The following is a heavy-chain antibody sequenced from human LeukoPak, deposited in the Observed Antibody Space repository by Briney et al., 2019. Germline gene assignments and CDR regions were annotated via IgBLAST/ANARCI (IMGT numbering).Heavy chain of an antibody. Sequence: GRSLRLSCAASGFTFSDYYMTWIRQAPGKGLEWVSYITTNSGYINYADSVKGRFTVSRDSAKNSLYLQMNSLRAEDTAVYYCARVRGYSGSYYFDYWGQGTLVTVSS. D-gene: IGHD1-26*01. CDR3: ARVRGYSGSYYFDY. V-gene: IGHV3-11*05. CDR1: GFTFSDYY. J-gene: IGHJ4*02. CDR2: ITTNSGYI.